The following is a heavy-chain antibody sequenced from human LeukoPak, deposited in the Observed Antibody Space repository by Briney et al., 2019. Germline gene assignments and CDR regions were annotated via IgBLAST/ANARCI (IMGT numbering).Heavy chain of an antibody. V-gene: IGHV3-74*01. CDR2: TNSDGSST. CDR1: GFTFSSYW. J-gene: IGHJ4*02. CDR3: ARGTSYYTDY. D-gene: IGHD2-2*02. Sequence: GGSLRLSCAASGFTFSSYWMHWVRQAPGKGLVWVSRTNSDGSSTSYADSVKGRFTISRDNAKNTLYLQMNSLRAEDTAVYYCARGTSYYTDYWGQGTLVTVSS.